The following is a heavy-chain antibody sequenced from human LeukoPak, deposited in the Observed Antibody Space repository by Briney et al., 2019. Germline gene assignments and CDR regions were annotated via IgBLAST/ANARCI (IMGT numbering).Heavy chain of an antibody. V-gene: IGHV4-4*07. CDR3: ARDSNGDRAFDM. D-gene: IGHD4-17*01. J-gene: IGHJ3*02. CDR2: IYTSGST. CDR1: GGSISDYY. Sequence: SETLSLTCSVSGGSISDYYWSWIRQPAGRGLEWVGRIYTSGSTNYNPSLKSRVTMSVDTSKNQSSLNLTSVTAADTAMYYCARDSNGDRAFDMWGQGTVVTVSP.